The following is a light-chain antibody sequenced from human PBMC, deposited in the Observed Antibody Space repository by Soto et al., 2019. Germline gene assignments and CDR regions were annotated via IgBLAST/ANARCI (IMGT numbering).Light chain of an antibody. V-gene: IGKV4-1*01. CDR1: QSVLYRSDNKNY. CDR2: WAS. J-gene: IGKJ5*01. CDR3: QQYYSTPIT. Sequence: DIVMTQSPDSLAVSLGERATINCKSSQSVLYRSDNKNYFAWYQQKPRQPPKLLIYWASTRESGVPDRFSGSGSGTDFTLTISSLQAEDVAVYYCQQYYSTPITFGQGTRLEIK.